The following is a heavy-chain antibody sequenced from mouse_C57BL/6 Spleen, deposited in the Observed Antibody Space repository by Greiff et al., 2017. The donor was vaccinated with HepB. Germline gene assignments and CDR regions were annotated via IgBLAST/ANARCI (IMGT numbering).Heavy chain of an antibody. J-gene: IGHJ2*01. V-gene: IGHV1-82*01. D-gene: IGHD1-1*01. CDR1: GYAFSSSW. Sequence: VKLVESGPELVKPGASVKISCKASGYAFSSSWMNWVKQRPGKGLEWIGRIYPGDGDTNYNGKFKGKATLTADKSSSTAYMQLSSLTSEDSAVYFCARDYYYGSSGDYFDYWGQGTTLTVSS. CDR2: IYPGDGDT. CDR3: ARDYYYGSSGDYFDY.